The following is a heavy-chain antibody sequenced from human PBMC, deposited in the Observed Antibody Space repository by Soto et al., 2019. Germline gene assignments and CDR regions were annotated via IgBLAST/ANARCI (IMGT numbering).Heavy chain of an antibody. Sequence: EVQLVESGGGLVQPGGSLRLSCAASGITVSTSYMSWVRQAPGKGLEWVSLTYSGGGTYYADSVKGRFSIPRDNFNNTVYLQMNSLSAEDTAMYYCATSLLWFGELRSWGQGTLVTVSS. V-gene: IGHV3-66*01. CDR1: GITVSTSY. CDR3: ATSLLWFGELRS. J-gene: IGHJ5*02. D-gene: IGHD3-10*01. CDR2: TYSGGGT.